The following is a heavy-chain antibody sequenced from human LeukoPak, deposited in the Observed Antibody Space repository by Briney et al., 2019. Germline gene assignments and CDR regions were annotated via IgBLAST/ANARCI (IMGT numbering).Heavy chain of an antibody. CDR2: IYYSGST. V-gene: IGHV4-59*08. CDR1: GGSISSYY. J-gene: IGHJ3*02. CDR3: AGTTAWGAFDI. D-gene: IGHD4-17*01. Sequence: SETLSLTCTVSGGSISSYYWSWIRQPPGEGLEWIGYIYYSGSTDYNPSLKSRVTISVDTSKNQFSLKLSSVTAADTAVYYCAGTTAWGAFDIWGQGTMVTVSS.